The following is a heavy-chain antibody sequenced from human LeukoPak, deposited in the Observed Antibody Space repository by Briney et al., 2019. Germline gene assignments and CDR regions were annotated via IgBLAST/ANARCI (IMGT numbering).Heavy chain of an antibody. Sequence: SETLSHTCSVSGVSISAYYWSWIRQSAGNRLEWIGRIYPGEGIYATATTSYNPSFKSRVTMSGDTSKNQLSLKLSSVTAADTAVYYCARDPTTVTTIFDSWGQGILVTVSS. CDR2: IYPGEGIYATATT. CDR3: ARDPTTVTTIFDS. V-gene: IGHV4-4*07. J-gene: IGHJ4*02. CDR1: GVSISAYY. D-gene: IGHD4-11*01.